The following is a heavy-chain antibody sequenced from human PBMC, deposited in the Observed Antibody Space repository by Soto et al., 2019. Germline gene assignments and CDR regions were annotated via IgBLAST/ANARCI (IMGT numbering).Heavy chain of an antibody. CDR1: GYTFTSYG. V-gene: IGHV1-18*04. J-gene: IGHJ6*02. CDR3: ARDRCTTNKWSTPHFNV. Sequence: QVQLVQSGGEVTKPGASVKVSCKSSGYTFTSYGVSWVRQAPGPGLDWLGWISVYTGNTKQAQKFQDRVTLTTEASTSTASLDLRNLRSVDTDVYYCARDRCTTNKWSTPHFNVWGQGTTVTVS. CDR2: ISVYTGNT. D-gene: IGHD2-8*01.